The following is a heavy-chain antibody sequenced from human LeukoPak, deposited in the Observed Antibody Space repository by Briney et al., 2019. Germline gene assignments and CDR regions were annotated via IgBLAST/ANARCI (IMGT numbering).Heavy chain of an antibody. D-gene: IGHD3-22*01. CDR1: GFAVSSNY. J-gene: IGHJ4*02. CDR2: IYSGGST. V-gene: IGHV3-66*02. CDR3: ARDRLEYYDSSGYLVDY. Sequence: PGGSLRLSCAASGFAVSSNYMSWVRQAPGKGLEWVSVIYSGGSTYYADSVKGRFTISRDNSKNTLYLQMSSLRAEDTAVYYCARDRLEYYDSSGYLVDYWGQGTLVTVSS.